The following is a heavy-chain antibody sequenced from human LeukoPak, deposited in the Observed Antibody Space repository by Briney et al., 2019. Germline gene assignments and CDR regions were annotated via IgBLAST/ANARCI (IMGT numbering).Heavy chain of an antibody. CDR3: AKDQRVLLWFGGSLIPKGIDY. Sequence: GGSLRLSCAASGFTFSSYAMSWVRQAPGKGLEWVSAISGSGGSTYYADSVKGRFTISRDNSKNTLYLQMNSLRAEDTAVYYCAKDQRVLLWFGGSLIPKGIDYWGQGTLVTVSS. D-gene: IGHD3-10*01. CDR2: ISGSGGST. J-gene: IGHJ4*02. V-gene: IGHV3-23*01. CDR1: GFTFSSYA.